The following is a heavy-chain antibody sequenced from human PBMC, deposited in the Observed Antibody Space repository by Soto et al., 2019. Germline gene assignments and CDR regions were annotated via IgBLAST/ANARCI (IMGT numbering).Heavy chain of an antibody. D-gene: IGHD5-18*01. Sequence: EVQLVQSGAEVKKPGESLKISCRGLGYSFTSYWIDWVRQMPGKGVEWTGIIYPGDSDTRYSPSFQDKVAISDDKSIRTAYLQWSSLKASDTAMYYCARLGWIQLWTSEQYGMDVWRQGTTVIDSS. V-gene: IGHV5-51*01. CDR1: GYSFTSYW. J-gene: IGHJ6*02. CDR3: ARLGWIQLWTSEQYGMDV. CDR2: IYPGDSDT.